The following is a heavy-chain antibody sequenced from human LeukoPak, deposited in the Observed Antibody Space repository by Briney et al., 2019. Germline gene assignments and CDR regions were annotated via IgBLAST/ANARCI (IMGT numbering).Heavy chain of an antibody. J-gene: IGHJ6*03. V-gene: IGHV1-2*02. Sequence: ASVKVSCKASGYTFTGYYMHWVRQAPGQGLEWMGWINPNSGGTNYAQKFQGRVTMTRNTSISTAYMELSSLRSEDTAVYYCARNDYGESYYYMDVWGKGTTVTISS. CDR1: GYTFTGYY. D-gene: IGHD4-17*01. CDR3: ARNDYGESYYYMDV. CDR2: INPNSGGT.